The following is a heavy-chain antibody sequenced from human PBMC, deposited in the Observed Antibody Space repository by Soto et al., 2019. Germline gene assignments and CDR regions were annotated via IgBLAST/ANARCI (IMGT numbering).Heavy chain of an antibody. V-gene: IGHV3-30*18. CDR3: AKGIAVAGNWFDP. CDR1: GFTFSSYG. Sequence: GGSLRLSCAASGFTFSSYGMHWVRQAPGKGLEWVAVISYDGSNKYYADSVKGRFTISRDNSKNTLYLQMNSLRAEDTDVYYCAKGIAVAGNWFDPWGQGTLVTVSS. CDR2: ISYDGSNK. D-gene: IGHD6-19*01. J-gene: IGHJ5*02.